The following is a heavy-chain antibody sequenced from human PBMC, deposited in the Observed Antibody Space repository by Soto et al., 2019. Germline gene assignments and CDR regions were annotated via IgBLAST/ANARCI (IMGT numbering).Heavy chain of an antibody. D-gene: IGHD4-17*01. CDR1: GGSISSSNW. Sequence: QVQLQESGPGLVKPSGTLSLTCAVSGGSISSSNWWSWVRQPPGKGLEWIGEIYHSGSTNYNPSLRSRVTIAVDKSTHPFSLKLSSVTAADTAVYYCASQGEGDYPGLWGQGTLVTVSS. CDR2: IYHSGST. J-gene: IGHJ4*02. CDR3: ASQGEGDYPGL. V-gene: IGHV4-4*02.